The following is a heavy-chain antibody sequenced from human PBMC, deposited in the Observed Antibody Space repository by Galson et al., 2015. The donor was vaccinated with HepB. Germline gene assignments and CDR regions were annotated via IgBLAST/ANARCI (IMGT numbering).Heavy chain of an antibody. CDR1: GGTFSSYT. Sequence: SVKVSCKASGGTFSSYTISWVRQAPGQGLEWMGRIIPILGIANYAQKFQGRVTITADKSTSTAYMELSSLRSEDTAVYYCASFDSSGWYRGGGYFDYWGQGTLVTVSS. J-gene: IGHJ4*02. CDR2: IIPILGIA. V-gene: IGHV1-69*02. CDR3: ASFDSSGWYRGGGYFDY. D-gene: IGHD6-19*01.